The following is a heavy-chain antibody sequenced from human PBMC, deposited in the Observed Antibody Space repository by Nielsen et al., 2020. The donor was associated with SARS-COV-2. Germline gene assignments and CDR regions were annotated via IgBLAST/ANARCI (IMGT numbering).Heavy chain of an antibody. Sequence: WLRQPPGKGLEWVAVISYDGSNKYYADSVKGRFTISRDNSKNTLYLQMNSLRAEDTAVYYCARDVIRGDYGDYLYYYYGMDVWGQGTTVTVSS. J-gene: IGHJ6*02. V-gene: IGHV3-30*04. CDR3: ARDVIRGDYGDYLYYYYGMDV. CDR2: ISYDGSNK. D-gene: IGHD4-17*01.